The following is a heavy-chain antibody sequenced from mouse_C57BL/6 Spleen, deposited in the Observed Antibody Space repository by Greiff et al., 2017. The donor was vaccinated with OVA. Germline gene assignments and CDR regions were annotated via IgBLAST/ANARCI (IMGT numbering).Heavy chain of an antibody. CDR2: ISYSGST. Sequence: DVKLVESGPGLAKPSQTLSLTCSVTGYSITSDYWNWIRKFPGNKLEYMGYISYSGSTYYNPSLKSRISITRDTSKNQYYLQLNSVTTEDTATYYCAIDYYGSRGGFAYWGQGTLVTVSA. CDR1: GYSITSDY. V-gene: IGHV3-8*01. D-gene: IGHD1-1*01. CDR3: AIDYYGSRGGFAY. J-gene: IGHJ3*01.